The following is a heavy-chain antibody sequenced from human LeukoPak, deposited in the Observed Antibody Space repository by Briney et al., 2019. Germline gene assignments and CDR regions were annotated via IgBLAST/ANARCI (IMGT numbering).Heavy chain of an antibody. CDR2: IHPGSGDT. V-gene: IGHV1-2*02. D-gene: IGHD3-10*01. CDR3: ASYASGYNWMKA. CDR1: GYTFTGYY. J-gene: IGHJ5*02. Sequence: ASVKVSCKASGYTFTGYYMHWVRQAPGQGLEWMGWIHPGSGDTNYAQKFQGRVTVTRDTSITTAYMELTSLGSDDTAVYYCASYASGYNWMKAWGQGTLVTVSS.